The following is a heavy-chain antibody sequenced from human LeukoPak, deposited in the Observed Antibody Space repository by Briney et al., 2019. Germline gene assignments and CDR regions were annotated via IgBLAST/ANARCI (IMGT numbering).Heavy chain of an antibody. J-gene: IGHJ4*02. Sequence: GGSLRLSCAASGFTFSSYGMHWVRQAPGKGLEWVAVISYDGSNKYYADSVKGRFTISRDNSKNTLYLQMNSLRAEDTAVYYCAKDRQPLMVRGASIFDYWGQGTLVTVSS. CDR1: GFTFSSYG. CDR3: AKDRQPLMVRGASIFDY. CDR2: ISYDGSNK. D-gene: IGHD3-10*01. V-gene: IGHV3-30*18.